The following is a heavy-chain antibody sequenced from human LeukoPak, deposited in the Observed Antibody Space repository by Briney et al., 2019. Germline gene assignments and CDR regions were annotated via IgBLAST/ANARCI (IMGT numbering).Heavy chain of an antibody. D-gene: IGHD3-9*01. J-gene: IGHJ4*02. CDR3: VKGDNNILIGYYNSFDY. Sequence: GSLRLSCEASGFTFSNYAMTWVRQGPGEGLEWVSSISDSGISTYYADSVKGRFTISRDKSRDTLYLQMNSLRAEDTALYYCVKGDNNILIGYYNSFDYWGQGTLVTVSS. CDR1: GFTFSNYA. CDR2: ISDSGIST. V-gene: IGHV3-23*01.